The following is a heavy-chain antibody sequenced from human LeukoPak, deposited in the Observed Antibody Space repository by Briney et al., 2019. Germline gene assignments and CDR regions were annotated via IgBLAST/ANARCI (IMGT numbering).Heavy chain of an antibody. CDR2: IDPSDSYT. CDR1: GYSFTSYW. D-gene: IGHD3-22*01. Sequence: GESLKISCKGSGYSFTSYWISWVRPMPGKGLEWMGRIDPSDSYTNYSPSFQGHVTISADKSISTAYLQWSSLKASDTAMYYCARHDKGASSGYYYPDYWGQGTLVTVSS. CDR3: ARHDKGASSGYYYPDY. V-gene: IGHV5-10-1*01. J-gene: IGHJ4*02.